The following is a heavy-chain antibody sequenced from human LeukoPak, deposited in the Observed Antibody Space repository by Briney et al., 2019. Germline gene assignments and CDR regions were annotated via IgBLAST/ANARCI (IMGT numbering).Heavy chain of an antibody. CDR1: GFSFSSRW. D-gene: IGHD3-10*01. V-gene: IGHV3-74*01. CDR2: INSDGIIT. CDR3: VRDLGPGDY. Sequence: GGSLRLSCAASGFSFSSRWMHWVRQAPGEGLVWVSRINSDGIITTYADSVRGRFTISRDSAKNTLYLQMNSLRDEDTAVYYCVRDLGPGDYWGQGTLVTVSA. J-gene: IGHJ4*02.